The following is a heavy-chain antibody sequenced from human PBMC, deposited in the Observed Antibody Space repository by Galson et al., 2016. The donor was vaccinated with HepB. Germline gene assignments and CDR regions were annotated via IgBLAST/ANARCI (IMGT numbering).Heavy chain of an antibody. D-gene: IGHD3-16*02. CDR1: GFTFNSYA. CDR2: ISFDGSNN. Sequence: SLRLSCAASGFTFNSYAMHWVRQAPGKGLEWVAVISFDGSNNFYADPVKGRFTISRENSKNTLYLQMNSLRAEDTAVYYCARDDDYVWGTYRYTRTVPQYYFDYWGQGTLVTVSS. CDR3: ARDDDYVWGTYRYTRTVPQYYFDY. V-gene: IGHV3-30-3*01. J-gene: IGHJ4*02.